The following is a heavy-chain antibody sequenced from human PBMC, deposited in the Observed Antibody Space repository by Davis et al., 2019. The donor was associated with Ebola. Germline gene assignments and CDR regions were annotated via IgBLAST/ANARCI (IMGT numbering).Heavy chain of an antibody. CDR1: GFMVSNYA. D-gene: IGHD2-21*01. Sequence: GESLKISCAASGFMVSNYAMNWVRQAPGKGLEWVSGISGNGRATYYADSVKGRFTISRDKSNNTLDLQMNILTPEDTAVYYCAKAYCAADCSYILHFYQYMDVWGKGTTVTVS. CDR3: AKAYCAADCSYILHFYQYMDV. CDR2: ISGNGRAT. V-gene: IGHV3-23*01. J-gene: IGHJ6*03.